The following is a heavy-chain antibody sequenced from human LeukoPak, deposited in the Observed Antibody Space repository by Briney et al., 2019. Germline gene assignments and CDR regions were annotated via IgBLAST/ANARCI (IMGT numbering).Heavy chain of an antibody. Sequence: SETLSLTCTVSGGSISSYYWSWIRQPPGKGLEWIGYIYYSGSTNYNPSLKSRVTISVDTSKNQFSLKLSSVTAADTAVYYCARVREDDYGDHNDYWGQGTLVTVSS. CDR3: ARVREDDYGDHNDY. CDR2: IYYSGST. D-gene: IGHD4-17*01. CDR1: GGSISSYY. V-gene: IGHV4-59*08. J-gene: IGHJ4*02.